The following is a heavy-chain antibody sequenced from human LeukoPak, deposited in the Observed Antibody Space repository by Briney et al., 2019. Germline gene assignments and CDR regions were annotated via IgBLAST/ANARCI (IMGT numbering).Heavy chain of an antibody. CDR3: ARHSRTSSTRYFQV. V-gene: IGHV4-39*01. CDR2: IYHSGTT. J-gene: IGHJ1*01. Sequence: SETLSLTCTVSGGSISSSNYFWGWTRQPPGKGPEWTGSIYHSGTTYYDPSLKSRVTISVDTSKNQFSLKLSSVTAADTAVYYCARHSRTSSTRYFQVWGQGTLVSVSS. CDR1: GGSISSSNYF. D-gene: IGHD6-13*01.